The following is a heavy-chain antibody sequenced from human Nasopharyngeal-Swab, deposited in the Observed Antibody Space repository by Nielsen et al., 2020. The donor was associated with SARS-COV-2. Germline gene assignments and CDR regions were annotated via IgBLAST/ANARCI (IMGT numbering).Heavy chain of an antibody. V-gene: IGHV4-59*01. CDR2: IYYSGST. D-gene: IGHD6-25*01. CDR1: GGSISSYY. Sequence: SETLSLTCTVSGGSISSYYWSWIRQPPGKGLEWIGYIYYSGSTNYNPSLKSRVTISVDTSKNQFSLKLSSETAADTAVYYCASSGALYYYYYMDVWGKGTTVTVSS. J-gene: IGHJ6*03. CDR3: ASSGALYYYYYMDV.